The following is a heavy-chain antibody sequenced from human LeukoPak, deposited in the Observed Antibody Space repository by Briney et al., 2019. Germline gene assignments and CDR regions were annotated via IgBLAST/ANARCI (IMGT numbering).Heavy chain of an antibody. J-gene: IGHJ5*02. Sequence: KPGGSLRLSCAAPGFTFSSYTMNWVRQAPGKGLEWVSSISMSSSYMYYADSVKGRFTISRDNAKNTLYLQMDSLRAEDTAVYYCAREKSYCSGDCSPAWGQGTLVTVSS. CDR2: ISMSSSYM. V-gene: IGHV3-21*06. CDR1: GFTFSSYT. D-gene: IGHD2-21*02. CDR3: AREKSYCSGDCSPA.